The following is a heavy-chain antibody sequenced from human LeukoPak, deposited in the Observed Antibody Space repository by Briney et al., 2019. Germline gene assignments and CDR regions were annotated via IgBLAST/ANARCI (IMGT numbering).Heavy chain of an antibody. D-gene: IGHD3-22*01. V-gene: IGHV4-59*01. CDR2: IYYSGNT. Sequence: PSETLSLTCTVSGGSISSYYWSWIRQPPGKGLEWIGHIYYSGNTNYNPSLKSRVTISVDRSKNQCSLKLSSVTAADTAVYYCAREGYYDSSGYYNHDAFDIWGQGTMVTVSS. CDR3: AREGYYDSSGYYNHDAFDI. J-gene: IGHJ3*02. CDR1: GGSISSYY.